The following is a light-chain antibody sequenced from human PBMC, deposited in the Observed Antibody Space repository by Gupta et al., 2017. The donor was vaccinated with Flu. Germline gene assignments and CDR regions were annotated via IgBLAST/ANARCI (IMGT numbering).Light chain of an antibody. Sequence: LCERATINCRSSQSLLYSSKNKSYLGWYQQRPGQPPKLLIYWASNRESGVPDRFSGSGSGTDFTLTITSLQAEDVAVYYCQQYYTTPPHTFGQGTKLEIK. CDR3: QQYYTTPPHT. J-gene: IGKJ2*01. CDR2: WAS. V-gene: IGKV4-1*01. CDR1: QSLLYSSKNKSY.